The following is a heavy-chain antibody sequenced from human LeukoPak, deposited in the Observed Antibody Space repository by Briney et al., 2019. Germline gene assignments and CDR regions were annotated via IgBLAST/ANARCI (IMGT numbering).Heavy chain of an antibody. D-gene: IGHD4-23*01. V-gene: IGHV1-2*02. CDR1: GYTFTGYY. CDR2: INPNSGGT. Sequence: GASVKVSCKASGYTFTGYYMHWVRQAPGQGLEWMGWINPNSGGTNYAQKFQGRVTMTRDTSISTAYMELRSLRSDDTAVYYCARELRWKTLDFDYWGQGTLVTVSS. J-gene: IGHJ4*02. CDR3: ARELRWKTLDFDY.